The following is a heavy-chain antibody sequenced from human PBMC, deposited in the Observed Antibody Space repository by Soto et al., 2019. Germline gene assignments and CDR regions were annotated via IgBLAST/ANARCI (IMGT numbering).Heavy chain of an antibody. V-gene: IGHV4-59*01. CDR1: GGSISSYY. CDR3: ARERGYDFWSGSLGRNWFDP. J-gene: IGHJ5*02. CDR2: IYYSGST. D-gene: IGHD3-3*01. Sequence: SETLSLTYTVSGGSISSYYWSWIRQPPGKGLEWIGYIYYSGSTNYNPSLKSRVTISVDTSKNQFSLKLSSVTAADTAVYYCARERGYDFWSGSLGRNWFDPWGHGTLVTVSS.